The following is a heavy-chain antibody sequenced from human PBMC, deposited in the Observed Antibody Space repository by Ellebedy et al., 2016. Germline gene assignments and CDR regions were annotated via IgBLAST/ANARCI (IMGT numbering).Heavy chain of an antibody. J-gene: IGHJ4*02. CDR3: ATSLAYLAEGLY. D-gene: IGHD3-3*02. CDR1: GDSITNNYYY. V-gene: IGHV4-39*01. Sequence: LRLSCTVSGDSITNNYYYWGWVRQPPGKGLEWIGSNHHDGRTYYNSSLKGRVTFSVDASKNQYSLRLRSVTAADTAVYYCATSLAYLAEGLYWGQGILVTVSS. CDR2: NHHDGRT.